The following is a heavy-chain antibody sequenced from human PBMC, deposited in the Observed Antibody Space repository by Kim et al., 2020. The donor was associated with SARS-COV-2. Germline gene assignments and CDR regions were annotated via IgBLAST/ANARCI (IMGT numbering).Heavy chain of an antibody. Sequence: ASVNVSCKASGYTFTGYYMHWVRQAPGQGLEWMGWINPNSGGTNYAQKFQGRVTMTRDTSISTAYMELSRLRSDDTAVYYCARESGITYYYGSGSYPKDYRGHGNLVAVSS. CDR3: ARESGITYYYGSGSYPKDY. V-gene: IGHV1-2*02. CDR1: GYTFTGYY. J-gene: IGHJ4*01. D-gene: IGHD3-10*01. CDR2: INPNSGGT.